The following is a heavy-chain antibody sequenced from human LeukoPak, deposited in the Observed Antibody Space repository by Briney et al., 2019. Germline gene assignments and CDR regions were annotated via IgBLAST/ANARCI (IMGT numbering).Heavy chain of an antibody. CDR1: GFTFSSYA. D-gene: IGHD5-18*01. V-gene: IGHV3-23*01. J-gene: IGHJ4*02. Sequence: PGGSLRLSRAASGFTFSSYAMSWVRQAPGKGLEWVSAISGSGGSTYYADSVKGRFTISRDNSKNTLYLQMNSLRAEDTAVYYCAKSVRGGYSYGYFDYWGQGTLVTVSS. CDR2: ISGSGGST. CDR3: AKSVRGGYSYGYFDY.